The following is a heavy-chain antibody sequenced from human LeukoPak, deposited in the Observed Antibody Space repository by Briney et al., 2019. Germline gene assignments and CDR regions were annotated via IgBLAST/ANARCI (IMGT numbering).Heavy chain of an antibody. CDR1: GGTFSRNA. J-gene: IGHJ4*02. CDR2: IDTHIGRP. CDR3: ARANYLDY. V-gene: IGHV7-4-1*02. Sequence: ASVKVSCKASGGTFSRNAISWVRQAPGQGLEWMGWIDTHIGRPTYAQGFTGRFVFSLDTSVSTAYLQITSLKAEDTAVYYCARANYLDYWGQGTLVTASS.